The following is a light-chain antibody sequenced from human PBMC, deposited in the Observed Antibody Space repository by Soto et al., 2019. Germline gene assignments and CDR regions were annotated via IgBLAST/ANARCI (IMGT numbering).Light chain of an antibody. V-gene: IGKV3-15*01. CDR1: QSVSSN. CDR3: KQYNNWLIT. CDR2: GAS. J-gene: IGKJ5*01. Sequence: VMMLSPATLSVSLGDRATLSCRASQSVSSNLAWYQLKPGQAPRLLLYGASTRATGIPARFSGSGSGTEFTLTISSLQSEDFAVYYRKQYNNWLITFGQGTRREI.